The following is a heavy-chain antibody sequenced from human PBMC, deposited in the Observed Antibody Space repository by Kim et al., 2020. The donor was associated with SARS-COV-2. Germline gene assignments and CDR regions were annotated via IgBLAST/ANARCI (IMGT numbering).Heavy chain of an antibody. V-gene: IGHV3-30*01. Sequence: NYVASVKGRFTSSRDNTKITSFLQMNSLTPDDTAVYYCARRDFWSAYPFDYWGQGTLVTVSS. CDR3: ARRDFWSAYPFDY. D-gene: IGHD3-3*01. J-gene: IGHJ4*02.